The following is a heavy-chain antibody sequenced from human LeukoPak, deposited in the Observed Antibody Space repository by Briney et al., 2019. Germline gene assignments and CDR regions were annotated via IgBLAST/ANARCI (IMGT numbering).Heavy chain of an antibody. V-gene: IGHV3-7*03. J-gene: IGHJ4*02. CDR2: IKQDGSEK. Sequence: PGGSLRLSCAASGFTFSSYWMSWVRQAPGKGLEWVANIKQDGSEKYYVDSVKGRFTISRDNSKNTLYLQMNSLRAEETAVYYCAKDRVGAILYFDNWGQGTLVTVSS. CDR1: GFTFSSYW. CDR3: AKDRVGAILYFDN. D-gene: IGHD1-26*01.